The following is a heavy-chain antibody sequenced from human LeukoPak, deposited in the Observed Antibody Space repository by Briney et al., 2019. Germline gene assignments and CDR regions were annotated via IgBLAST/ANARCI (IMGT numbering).Heavy chain of an antibody. Sequence: GGSLRLSCAASGFTFSTYWMSWVRQAPGKGLEWVANIKQDGSEKYYVDSVKGRFTISRDNAKNSLYLQMNSLRAEDTAVYYCASPSYLRGDQYYDFAMDVWGKGTTVTVSS. D-gene: IGHD3-3*01. J-gene: IGHJ6*03. CDR2: IKQDGSEK. CDR3: ASPSYLRGDQYYDFAMDV. V-gene: IGHV3-7*01. CDR1: GFTFSTYW.